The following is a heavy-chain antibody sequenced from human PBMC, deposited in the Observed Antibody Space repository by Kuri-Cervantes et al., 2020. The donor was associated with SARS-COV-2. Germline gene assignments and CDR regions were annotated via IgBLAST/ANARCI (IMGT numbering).Heavy chain of an antibody. D-gene: IGHD1-26*01. V-gene: IGHV4-39*07. CDR3: ARWELLFPSDAFDI. J-gene: IGHJ3*02. CDR2: INHSGST. CDR1: GGSISSSSYY. Sequence: SETLSLTCTVSGGSISSSSYYWGWIRQPPGKGLEWIGEINHSGSTNYNPSLKSRVTISVDTSKNQFSLKLSSVTAADTAVYYCARWELLFPSDAFDIWGQGTMVTVSS.